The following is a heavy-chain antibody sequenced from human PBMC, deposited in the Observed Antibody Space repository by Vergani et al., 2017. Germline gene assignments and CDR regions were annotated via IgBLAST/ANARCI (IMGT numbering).Heavy chain of an antibody. Sequence: QVQLQQWGAGLLKPSETLSLTCAVYGGSFSGYYWSWIRQPPGQGLEWIGEINNSGSTNYNPSLKSRVTISVDTSKNQFSLTLSSVTAADTDVYSCARGRRISYYGSGSYGYYFDYWGQGTLVTVSS. V-gene: IGHV4-34*01. J-gene: IGHJ4*02. CDR3: ARGRRISYYGSGSYGYYFDY. CDR2: INNSGST. D-gene: IGHD3-10*01. CDR1: GGSFSGYY.